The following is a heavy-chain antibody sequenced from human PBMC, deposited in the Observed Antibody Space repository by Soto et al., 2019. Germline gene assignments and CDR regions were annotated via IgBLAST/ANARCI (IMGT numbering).Heavy chain of an antibody. CDR3: ASGGELLKTYYYGMDV. J-gene: IGHJ6*02. CDR2: IYYSGST. D-gene: IGHD3-10*01. CDR1: DGSIISSSYY. Sequence: LSLTCTFSDGSIISSSYYWCWIRQPPGKGLEWIGSIYYSGSTYYNPSLKSRVTISVDTSKNQLSLKLSSVTAADTAVYYCASGGELLKTYYYGMDVWGQGTTVTVSS. V-gene: IGHV4-39*01.